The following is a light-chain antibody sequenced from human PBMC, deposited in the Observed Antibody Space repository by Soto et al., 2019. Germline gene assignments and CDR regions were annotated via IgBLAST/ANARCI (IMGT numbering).Light chain of an antibody. J-gene: IGKJ4*01. CDR3: QHRSRWPLT. V-gene: IGKV3-11*01. CDR1: QSVDSY. Sequence: EIVLTQSPATLSLSPGERATLSCRASQSVDSYLAWYQHRPGQAPRLLIYDASNRATGISARFSGSGFGTDFTLTIRSLEPEDFAVYYCQHRSRWPLTFGGGTKVDI. CDR2: DAS.